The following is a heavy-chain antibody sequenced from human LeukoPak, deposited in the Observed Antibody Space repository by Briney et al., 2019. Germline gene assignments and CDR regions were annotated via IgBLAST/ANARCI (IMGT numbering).Heavy chain of an antibody. CDR3: ARDRSDYFDY. CDR2: IYSGGST. CDR1: GFTFNNYA. V-gene: IGHV3-66*01. D-gene: IGHD1-26*01. Sequence: GGSLRLSCAASGFTFNNYAMSWVRQAPGKGLEWVSVIYSGGSTYYADSVKGRFTISRDNSKNTLYLQMNSLRAEDTAVYYCARDRSDYFDYWGQGTLVTVSS. J-gene: IGHJ4*02.